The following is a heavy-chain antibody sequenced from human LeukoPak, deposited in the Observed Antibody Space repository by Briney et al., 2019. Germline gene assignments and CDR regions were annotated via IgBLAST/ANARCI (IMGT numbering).Heavy chain of an antibody. CDR1: GFTFSSYT. J-gene: IGHJ2*01. CDR3: ATHTAVGGKYWYFDL. V-gene: IGHV3-23*01. CDR2: ISDSGDRT. Sequence: GGSLRFSCAASGFTFSSYTMSWVRQAPGKGLEWVSVISDSGDRTYYADSVKGRFTISRDNSKNTLYMQMNSLRAEDTAVYYCATHTAVGGKYWYFDLWGRGTQVTVSS. D-gene: IGHD2-2*02.